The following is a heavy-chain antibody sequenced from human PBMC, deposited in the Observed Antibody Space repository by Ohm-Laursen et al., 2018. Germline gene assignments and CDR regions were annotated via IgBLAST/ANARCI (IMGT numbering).Heavy chain of an antibody. J-gene: IGHJ4*02. D-gene: IGHD1-26*01. CDR2: ISWDGGST. CDR3: AKANSGSYYDYYFDY. Sequence: SLRLSCSAAGFTFDDYAMHWVRQAPGKGLEWVSLISWDGGSTYYADSVKGRFTISRDNSKNSLYLQMNSLRAEDTALYYCAKANSGSYYDYYFDYWGQGTLVTVSS. V-gene: IGHV3-43D*04. CDR1: GFTFDDYA.